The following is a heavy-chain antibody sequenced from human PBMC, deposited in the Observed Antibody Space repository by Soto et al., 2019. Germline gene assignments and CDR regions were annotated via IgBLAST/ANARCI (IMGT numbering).Heavy chain of an antibody. CDR2: INPSGGST. Sequence: ASVKVSCKASGYTFAIYYMHWVRQAPGQGLEWMGIINPSGGSTRYAQKFQGRVTMTRDTSTSTVYMELSSLRSEDTAVYYCARGLIYDSSGYYFDYWGQGTLVT. D-gene: IGHD3-22*01. CDR3: ARGLIYDSSGYYFDY. J-gene: IGHJ4*02. CDR1: GYTFAIYY. V-gene: IGHV1-46*01.